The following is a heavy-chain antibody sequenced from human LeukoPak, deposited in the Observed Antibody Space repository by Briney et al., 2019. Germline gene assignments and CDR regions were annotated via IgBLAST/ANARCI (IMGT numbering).Heavy chain of an antibody. CDR1: GYTFTSYG. D-gene: IGHD3-10*01. CDR2: ISAYNGNT. Sequence: ASVKVSCTASGYTFTSYGISWVRQAPGQGLEWMGWISAYNGNTNYAQKLQGRVTMTTDTSTSTAYMELRSLRSDDTAVYYCARDHYYGSGSYNWFDPWGQGTLVTVSS. V-gene: IGHV1-18*01. J-gene: IGHJ5*02. CDR3: ARDHYYGSGSYNWFDP.